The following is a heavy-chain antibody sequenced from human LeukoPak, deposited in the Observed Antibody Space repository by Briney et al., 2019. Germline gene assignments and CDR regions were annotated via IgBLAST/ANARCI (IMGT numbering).Heavy chain of an antibody. CDR1: GDSISSGDYY. D-gene: IGHD3-3*01. V-gene: IGHV4-30-4*01. J-gene: IGHJ3*02. Sequence: PSETLSLTCTVSGDSISSGDYYWSWIRQPSRKGLEWIGYIYHSESIYYNASLKSRMTISVDTSKNQFSLRLTSVTAADTAVYYCARDFWSGSNAFDIWGQGTMVTVSS. CDR3: ARDFWSGSNAFDI. CDR2: IYHSESI.